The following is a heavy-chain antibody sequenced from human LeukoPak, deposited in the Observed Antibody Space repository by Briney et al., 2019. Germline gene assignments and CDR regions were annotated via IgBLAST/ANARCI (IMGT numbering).Heavy chain of an antibody. CDR1: GFTFRSYW. J-gene: IGHJ5*02. D-gene: IGHD2-15*01. V-gene: IGHV3-7*01. CDR3: ARWARYCSSGSCYSWFDP. CDR2: MKLDGSEE. Sequence: GGSLRLSWAASGFTFRSYWMSWVRQAPGKGLEWVANMKLDGSEEYYVDSVKGRFTISSDNAKNSLYLKMNSLRVDDTAVYYCARWARYCSSGSCYSWFDPWGQGTLVTVSS.